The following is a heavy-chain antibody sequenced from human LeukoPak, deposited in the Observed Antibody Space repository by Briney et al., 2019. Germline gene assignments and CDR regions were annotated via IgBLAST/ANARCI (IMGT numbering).Heavy chain of an antibody. CDR3: ARDLSRGYSSGWYDAFDI. V-gene: IGHV3-7*01. Sequence: GGSLRLSCAASGFTFSSYWMSWVRQAPGKGLERVANIKQDGSEKYYVDSVKGRFTISRDNAKNSLYLQMNSLRAEDTAVYYCARDLSRGYSSGWYDAFDIWGQGTVVTVSS. CDR2: IKQDGSEK. J-gene: IGHJ3*02. D-gene: IGHD6-19*01. CDR1: GFTFSSYW.